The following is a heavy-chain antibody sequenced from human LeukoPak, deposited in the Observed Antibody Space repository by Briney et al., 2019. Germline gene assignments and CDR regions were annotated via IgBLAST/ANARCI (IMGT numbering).Heavy chain of an antibody. CDR1: GFTFSSYE. Sequence: TGGSLRLSCAASGFTFSSYEMNWVRQAPGKGLEWVSYISSSGSTIYYADSVKGRFTISRDNARNSLYLQMSSLRAEDTAVYYCARVSGRNYDFWSGYSTTHRFYYYYMDVWGKGTTVTVSS. J-gene: IGHJ6*03. CDR2: ISSSGSTI. V-gene: IGHV3-48*03. CDR3: ARVSGRNYDFWSGYSTTHRFYYYYMDV. D-gene: IGHD3-3*01.